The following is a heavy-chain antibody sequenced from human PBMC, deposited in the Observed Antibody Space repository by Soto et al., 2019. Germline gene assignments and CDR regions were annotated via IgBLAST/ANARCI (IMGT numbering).Heavy chain of an antibody. CDR2: INPDGSAK. CDR3: SAPPTGNVHFNH. J-gene: IGHJ1*01. D-gene: IGHD1-1*01. V-gene: IGHV3-7*01. CDR1: GFTFSNYC. Sequence: EVQLVESGGGLVQPGGSLRLSCAASGFTFSNYCMTWLRQTPGKGLEWVANINPDGSAKYYVDSVKGRFTISRDNAKNSLYLQMNSLRVEDTAVYYCSAPPTGNVHFNHWGQGALVTVSS.